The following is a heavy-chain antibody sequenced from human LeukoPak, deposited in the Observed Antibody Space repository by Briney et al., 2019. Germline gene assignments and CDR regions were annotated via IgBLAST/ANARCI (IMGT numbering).Heavy chain of an antibody. CDR1: GDSISSGDYY. Sequence: PSETLSLTCTVSGDSISSGDYYWTWIRQPAGKGLEWIGRIYTSGSINYNYSLKSRLTMSVDTSKNQFTLGLTSVTAADTAVYCAYQRFGSGSFPRWGQGTLVTVSS. CDR2: IYTSGSI. D-gene: IGHD3-10*01. CDR3: YQRFGSGSFPR. V-gene: IGHV4-61*02. J-gene: IGHJ4*02.